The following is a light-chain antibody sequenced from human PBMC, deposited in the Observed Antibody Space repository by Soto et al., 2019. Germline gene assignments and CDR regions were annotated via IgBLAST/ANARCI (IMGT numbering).Light chain of an antibody. Sequence: DVQMTQSPSSLYASVGDRVTITCRASRGVGNSLAWYQQKPGKVPTLLIYGASTLESGVPSRFSGSGSGTFFTLIINSLQPDDFATYYCQKYDRAPFIFGPGSKVNLK. CDR2: GAS. V-gene: IGKV1-27*01. J-gene: IGKJ3*01. CDR3: QKYDRAPFI. CDR1: RGVGNS.